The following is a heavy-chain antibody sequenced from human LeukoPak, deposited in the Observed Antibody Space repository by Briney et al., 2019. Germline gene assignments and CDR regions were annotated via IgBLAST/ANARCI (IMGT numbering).Heavy chain of an antibody. Sequence: SVKVSCKASGGTFSSYAISWVRQAPGQGLEWMGRIIPIFGTANYAQKFHGRVTITTDESTSTAYMELSSLRSEDTAVYYCARTHDYGDYPAFDYWGQGTLVTVSS. J-gene: IGHJ4*02. CDR3: ARTHDYGDYPAFDY. CDR1: GGTFSSYA. CDR2: IIPIFGTA. V-gene: IGHV1-69*05. D-gene: IGHD4-17*01.